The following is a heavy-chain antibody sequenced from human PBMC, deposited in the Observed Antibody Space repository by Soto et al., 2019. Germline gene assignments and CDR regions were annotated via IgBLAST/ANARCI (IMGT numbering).Heavy chain of an antibody. CDR2: IYHSGST. J-gene: IGHJ5*02. CDR3: ARAYLRFGESKEGDWFDP. CDR1: SGSISSSNW. D-gene: IGHD3-10*01. Sequence: QVQLQESGPGLVKPSGTLSLTCAVSSGSISSSNWWSWVRQPPGKGLEWIGEIYHSGSTNYNPSLKSRVTISVDKSKNQFSLKLSSVTAADTAVYYCARAYLRFGESKEGDWFDPWGQGTLVTVSS. V-gene: IGHV4-4*02.